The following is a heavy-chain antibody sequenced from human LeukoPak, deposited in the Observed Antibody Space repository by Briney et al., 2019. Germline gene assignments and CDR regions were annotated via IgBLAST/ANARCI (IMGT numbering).Heavy chain of an antibody. Sequence: LRLSCAASGFTFRSYGLSWVRQAPGKGLEWIGYIYYSGSTYYNPSLKSRVTISVDTSKNQFSLKLSSVTAADTAVYYCASRPHDYGDYYFDYWGQGTLVTVSS. CDR2: IYYSGST. CDR3: ASRPHDYGDYYFDY. D-gene: IGHD4-17*01. CDR1: GFTFRSYGL. J-gene: IGHJ4*02. V-gene: IGHV4-31*02.